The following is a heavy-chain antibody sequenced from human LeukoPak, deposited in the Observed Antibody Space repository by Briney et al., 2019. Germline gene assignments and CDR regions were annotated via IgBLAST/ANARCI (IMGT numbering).Heavy chain of an antibody. V-gene: IGHV4-4*07. J-gene: IGHJ6*04. Sequence: SETLSLTCSLSGGSIRSYYWSWIRQPAGKGLEWIGRIYTSGSTNYNPSLKSRVTMSVDTSKNQFSLKLSSVTAADTAVYYCASARTTAFMDVWGKGTTVTVSS. D-gene: IGHD2-2*01. CDR2: IYTSGST. CDR1: GGSIRSYY. CDR3: ASARTTAFMDV.